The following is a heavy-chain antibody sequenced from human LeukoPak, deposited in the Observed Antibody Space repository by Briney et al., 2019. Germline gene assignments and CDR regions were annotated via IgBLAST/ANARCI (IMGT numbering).Heavy chain of an antibody. D-gene: IGHD3-10*01. V-gene: IGHV3-23*01. CDR2: LSASGGST. J-gene: IGHJ4*02. Sequence: GGSLRLSCAVAGITLSNYGTSWVRQAPGKGLEWVAGLSASGGSTNYADSVKGRFTISRDNPKNTLYLQMNSLRAEDTAVYFCAKRGVVIRVILVGFHKEAYYFDSWGQGALVTVSS. CDR1: GITLSNYG. CDR3: AKRGVVIRVILVGFHKEAYYFDS.